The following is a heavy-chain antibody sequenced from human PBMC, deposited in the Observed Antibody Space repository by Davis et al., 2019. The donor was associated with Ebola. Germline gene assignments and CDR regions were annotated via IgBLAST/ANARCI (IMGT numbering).Heavy chain of an antibody. D-gene: IGHD3-10*01. J-gene: IGHJ4*02. V-gene: IGHV3-48*02. CDR1: GFTFSSYT. CDR3: ARYYGSGTYALDY. CDR2: ISSSSLTT. Sequence: GESLKISCVASGFTFSSYTMNWVRQAPGKGLEWLSYISSSSLTTYSADSVKGRFTVSRDNAKNSLYLEMNSLRDEDTAVYYCARYYGSGTYALDYWGQGTLVTVSS.